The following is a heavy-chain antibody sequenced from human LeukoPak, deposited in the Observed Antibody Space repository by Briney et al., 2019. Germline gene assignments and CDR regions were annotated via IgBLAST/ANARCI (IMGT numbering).Heavy chain of an antibody. J-gene: IGHJ4*02. V-gene: IGHV1-24*01. CDR1: GYTLTELS. D-gene: IGHD3-10*01. CDR3: FSGSYYNPGY. CDR2: FDPEDGET. Sequence: ASVKVSCKVSGYTLTELSMHWVRQAPGRGLEWMGGFDPEDGETIYAQKFQGRVTMTEDTSTDTAYMELSSLRSEDTAVYYCFSGSYYNPGYWGQGTLVTVSS.